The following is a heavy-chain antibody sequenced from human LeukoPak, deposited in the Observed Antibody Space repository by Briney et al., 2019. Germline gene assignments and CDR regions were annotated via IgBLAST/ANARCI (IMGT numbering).Heavy chain of an antibody. V-gene: IGHV3-7*05. CDR2: IKQDGSEK. J-gene: IGHJ4*02. CDR1: GIAFRGFW. Sequence: GGSLSPSRAPSGIAFRGFWMSGVRQAPGKGLEWVANIKQDGSEKYYVDSVKGRFTISRDNARNSLYLQMNCLRAEDTAEKYCTFGLRTCGWGPGALVTVSS. CDR3: TFGLRTCG. D-gene: IGHD3-16*01.